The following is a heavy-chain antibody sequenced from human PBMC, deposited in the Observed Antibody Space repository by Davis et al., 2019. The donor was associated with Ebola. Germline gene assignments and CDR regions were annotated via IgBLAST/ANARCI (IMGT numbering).Heavy chain of an antibody. CDR3: ARDRALYSSSWSDY. V-gene: IGHV7-4-1*02. Sequence: ASVKVSCKASGYTFTSYGISWVRQAPGQGLEWMGWINTNTGNPTYAQGFTGRFVFSLDTSVSTAYLQISSLKAEDTAVYYCARDRALYSSSWSDYWGQGTLVTVSS. CDR1: GYTFTSYG. J-gene: IGHJ4*02. CDR2: INTNTGNP. D-gene: IGHD6-13*01.